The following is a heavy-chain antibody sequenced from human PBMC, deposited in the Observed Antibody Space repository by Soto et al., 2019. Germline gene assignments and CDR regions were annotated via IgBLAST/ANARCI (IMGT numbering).Heavy chain of an antibody. J-gene: IGHJ6*02. CDR2: VYYSGST. Sequence: SETLSLTCTVSGGSISSYYWTWIRQPPGKGLEWIGYVYYSGSTSYSPSLKSRVTISLDTSNDQFSLKLSSVTAADTAVYYCARGFSSSSSAGYGMDVWGQGTTVTVSS. CDR1: GGSISSYY. V-gene: IGHV4-59*08. D-gene: IGHD6-13*01. CDR3: ARGFSSSSSAGYGMDV.